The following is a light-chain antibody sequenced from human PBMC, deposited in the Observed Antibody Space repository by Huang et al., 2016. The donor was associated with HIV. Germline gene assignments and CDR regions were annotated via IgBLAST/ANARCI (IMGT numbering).Light chain of an antibody. V-gene: IGKV3-15*01. Sequence: ETLMTQSPDTLSASPGERVTLSCWASQSVSTNLAWYQQTPGRAPRVLIYGASTRATGIPPRCSGSGSGTEFSLTISGLQSEDFVLYYCQQYNNWPPAFGGGTKVEI. CDR3: QQYNNWPPA. CDR2: GAS. CDR1: QSVSTN. J-gene: IGKJ4*01.